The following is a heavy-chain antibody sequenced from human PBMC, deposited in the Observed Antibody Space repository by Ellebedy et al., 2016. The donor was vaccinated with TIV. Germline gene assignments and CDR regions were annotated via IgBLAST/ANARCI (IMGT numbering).Heavy chain of an antibody. V-gene: IGHV3-66*01. J-gene: IGHJ3*02. CDR1: GFTVNSNY. CDR3: ASETFNDVDLELWGLFDM. Sequence: GKSLKISCVVSGFTVNSNYMSWVRQAPGKGLEWVSVISVGVSTYYADSVKGRFTISRDNSKHTLFLQMNSLRAEDTAVYYCASETFNDVDLELWGLFDMWGQGTTVTVSS. CDR2: ISVGVST. D-gene: IGHD3-16*01.